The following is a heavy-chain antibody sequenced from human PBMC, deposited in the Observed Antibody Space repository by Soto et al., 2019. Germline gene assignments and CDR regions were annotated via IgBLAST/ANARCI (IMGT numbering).Heavy chain of an antibody. CDR3: ARGSTEKWLPYDY. CDR1: GYTFTGYY. V-gene: IGHV1-2*04. J-gene: IGHJ4*02. Sequence: ASVKVSCKASGYTFTGYYMHWVRQAPGQGLEWMGWINPNSGGTNYAQKFQGWVTMTRDTSISTAYMELSRLRSDDTAVYYCARGSTEKWLPYDYWGQGTLVTVSS. CDR2: INPNSGGT. D-gene: IGHD6-19*01.